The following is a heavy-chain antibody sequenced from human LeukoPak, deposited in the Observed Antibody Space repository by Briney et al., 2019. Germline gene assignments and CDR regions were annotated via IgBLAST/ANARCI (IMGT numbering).Heavy chain of an antibody. CDR1: GFTFSSYA. CDR3: ANARDFWSGYQDY. Sequence: GGSLRLSCAASGFTFSSYAMSWVCQAPGKGLEWVSAISGSGGSTNYADSVKGRFTISRDNSKNTLYLQMNSLRAEDTAVYYCANARDFWSGYQDYWGQGTLVTVSS. V-gene: IGHV3-23*01. CDR2: ISGSGGST. D-gene: IGHD3-3*01. J-gene: IGHJ4*02.